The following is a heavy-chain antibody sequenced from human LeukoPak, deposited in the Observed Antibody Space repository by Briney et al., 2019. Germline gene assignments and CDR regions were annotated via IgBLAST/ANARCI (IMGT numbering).Heavy chain of an antibody. V-gene: IGHV3-66*04. CDR1: GFTVSTNY. CDR2: IYSGDST. D-gene: IGHD3/OR15-3a*01. J-gene: IGHJ4*02. CDR3: ARQTGSGLFILP. Sequence: GGSLRLSCAASGFTVSTNYMSWVRQAPGKGLEWVSVIYSGDSTYYADSVKGRFTISRDNAKTSLYLQMNSLRAEDTAVYYCARQTGSGLFILPGGQGTLVTVSP.